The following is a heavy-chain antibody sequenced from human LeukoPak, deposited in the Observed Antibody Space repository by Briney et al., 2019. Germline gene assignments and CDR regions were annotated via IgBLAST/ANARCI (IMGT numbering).Heavy chain of an antibody. J-gene: IGHJ4*02. Sequence: ASVKVSCKASGYTFTSYDINWVRQATGQGLEWMGWMNPNSGNTGYAQKFQGRVTMTRNTSISTAYMELSSLRSEDTAVYYCARGDRYYYDRSGYYYLSGNGWGQGTLVTVSS. CDR1: GYTFTSYD. V-gene: IGHV1-8*01. D-gene: IGHD3-22*01. CDR3: ARGDRYYYDRSGYYYLSGNG. CDR2: MNPNSGNT.